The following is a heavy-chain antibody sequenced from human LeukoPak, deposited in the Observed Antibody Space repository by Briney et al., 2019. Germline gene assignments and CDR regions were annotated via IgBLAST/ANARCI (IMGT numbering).Heavy chain of an antibody. Sequence: GGSLRLSCAASGFTFSNYAMHWVRQAPGKGLEWVAVISYDGSNKFYADSVKGRFTISRDNSKNTLHLQMNSLRAEDTAVYYCARSLATSYYYMNVWGKGTTVTVSS. V-gene: IGHV3-30*04. CDR2: ISYDGSNK. CDR1: GFTFSNYA. D-gene: IGHD5-12*01. CDR3: ARSLATSYYYMNV. J-gene: IGHJ6*03.